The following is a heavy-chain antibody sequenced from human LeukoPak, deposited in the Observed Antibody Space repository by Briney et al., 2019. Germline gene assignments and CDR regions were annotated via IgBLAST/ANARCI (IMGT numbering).Heavy chain of an antibody. Sequence: HPGGSLRLSCAASGFTFSSYWMSWVRQAPGKGLEWVAFIRYDGSNKYYADSVKGRFTISRDNSKNTLYLQMNSLRAEDTAIYYCAKRGAEVGATVAPGDYWGQGTLVTVSS. D-gene: IGHD1-26*01. J-gene: IGHJ4*02. CDR1: GFTFSSYW. CDR3: AKRGAEVGATVAPGDY. V-gene: IGHV3-30*02. CDR2: IRYDGSNK.